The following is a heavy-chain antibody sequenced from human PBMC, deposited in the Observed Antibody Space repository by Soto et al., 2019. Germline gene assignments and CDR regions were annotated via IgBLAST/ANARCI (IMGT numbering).Heavy chain of an antibody. J-gene: IGHJ4*02. CDR3: ARESYGDFVY. D-gene: IGHD4-17*01. Sequence: QVPLQESGPGLVKPSETLSLTCNVSGGFVGSGNYHWSWIRQSPGKGLEWIGDIFYGGATNYNPSLRSRVTISADTSKKRFSLMLTSVTAADTAVYYCARESYGDFVYWGQGTLVIVS. CDR2: IFYGGAT. CDR1: GGFVGSGNYH. V-gene: IGHV4-61*03.